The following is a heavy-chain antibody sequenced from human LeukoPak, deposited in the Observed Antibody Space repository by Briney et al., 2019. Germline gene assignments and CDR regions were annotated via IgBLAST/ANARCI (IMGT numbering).Heavy chain of an antibody. J-gene: IGHJ4*02. CDR3: AKWAYGSGRIIFDY. CDR2: ISGSGGST. V-gene: IGHV3-23*01. CDR1: GFTFSSYG. Sequence: GGSLRLSCAASGFTFSSYGMSWVRQAPGKGLEWVSAISGSGGSTYYADSVKGRFTISRGNSKNTLYLQMNSLRAEDTAVYYCAKWAYGSGRIIFDYWGQGTLVTVSS. D-gene: IGHD3-10*01.